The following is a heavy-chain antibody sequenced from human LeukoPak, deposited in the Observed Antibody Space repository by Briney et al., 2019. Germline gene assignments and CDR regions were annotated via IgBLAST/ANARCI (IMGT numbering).Heavy chain of an antibody. V-gene: IGHV4-34*01. CDR2: INHCGST. CDR3: ASLDDYYDSRGYLSGGFDP. Sequence: PSETLSLTFAVYGGSFSGYYWSWIPQPPGKGLERVGEINHCGSTNYNPSLKSRVTISVDTSKNHFSLKLSSVTAADTAVYYCASLDDYYDSRGYLSGGFDPWGQGTLVTVSS. D-gene: IGHD3-22*01. CDR1: GGSFSGYY. J-gene: IGHJ5*02.